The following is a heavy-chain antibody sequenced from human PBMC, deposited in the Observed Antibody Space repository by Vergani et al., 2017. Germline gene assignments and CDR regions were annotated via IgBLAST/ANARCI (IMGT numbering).Heavy chain of an antibody. D-gene: IGHD1-14*01. V-gene: IGHV3-33*01. CDR2: TWYDGNNK. CDR3: AREVQILYNRFDP. J-gene: IGHJ5*02. Sequence: QVQLVESGGGVVQPGRSLRLSCAASGFTFNQYGMHWVRQAPGKGPEWVAVTWYDGNNKQYADSVEGRFTISRDNSKSTMYLQMNSLRDEDTGVYYCAREVQILYNRFDPWGQGTLVTVSS. CDR1: GFTFNQYG.